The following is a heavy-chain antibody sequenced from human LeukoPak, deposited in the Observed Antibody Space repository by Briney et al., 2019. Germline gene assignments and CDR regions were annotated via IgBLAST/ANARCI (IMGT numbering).Heavy chain of an antibody. CDR1: GFTFSSYS. D-gene: IGHD3-10*01. V-gene: IGHV3-21*01. J-gene: IGHJ4*02. CDR2: ISSSSSYI. CDR3: ARDRGYYGSGSRGSDY. Sequence: PGGSLRLSCAASGFTFSSYSMNWVRQAPGKGLEWVSSISSSSSYIYYADSVKGRFTISRDNAKNSLYLQMNSLRAEDTAVYYCARDRGYYGSGSRGSDYWGQGTLVTVSS.